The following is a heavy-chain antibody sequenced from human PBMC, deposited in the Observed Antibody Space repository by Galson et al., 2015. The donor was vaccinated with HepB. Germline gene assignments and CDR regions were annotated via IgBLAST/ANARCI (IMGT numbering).Heavy chain of an antibody. Sequence: SVKVSCKASGYTFTGYFMHWVRQAPGQGLEWMGRINPNSGGTNYAQRFQGRVTLTRDTSINMAYMELTRLRSDDTAIYYCARVRTGWNGSGSDSWGQGALVTVSS. D-gene: IGHD3-10*01. CDR1: GYTFTGYF. CDR3: ARVRTGWNGSGSDS. J-gene: IGHJ4*02. V-gene: IGHV1-2*06. CDR2: INPNSGGT.